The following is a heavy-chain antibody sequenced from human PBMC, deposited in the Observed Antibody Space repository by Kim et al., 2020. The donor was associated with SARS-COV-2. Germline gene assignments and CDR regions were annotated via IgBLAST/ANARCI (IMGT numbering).Heavy chain of an antibody. CDR3: TRDSYYDTGYFDY. Sequence: GGSLRLSCTTSGFTFGDYAMTWVRQAPGKGLEWVGFIRGKAFGGTTEYAASVKGRFTISRDDSKSIAYLQMNSLKTEDTAVYYCTRDSYYDTGYFDYWGQGTLVTVSS. CDR1: GFTFGDYA. V-gene: IGHV3-49*04. CDR2: IRGKAFGGTT. D-gene: IGHD3-22*01. J-gene: IGHJ4*02.